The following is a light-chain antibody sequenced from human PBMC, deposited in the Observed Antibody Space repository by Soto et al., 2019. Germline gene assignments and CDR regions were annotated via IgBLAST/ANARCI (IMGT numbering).Light chain of an antibody. CDR1: QSISSY. Sequence: DIQMTQSPSSLSASVGDRVTITCRASQSISSYLNWYQQKPGKAPKLLIYAASSLQSGVPSRFSGTGSGTDFTLTISSLQPEALATYYCQQSYSTPWTFGQGTKVEIK. J-gene: IGKJ1*01. V-gene: IGKV1-39*01. CDR3: QQSYSTPWT. CDR2: AAS.